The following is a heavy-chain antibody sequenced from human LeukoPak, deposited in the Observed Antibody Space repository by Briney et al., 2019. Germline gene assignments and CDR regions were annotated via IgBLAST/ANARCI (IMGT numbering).Heavy chain of an antibody. Sequence: GESLKISCKGSGYSFTSYWIGWVRHMPGKGLEWMGIIYPGDSDTRYSPSFQGQVTISADKSISTAYLQWSSLKASDTAMYYCARPIAAAGHYYYYGMDVWGQGTTVTVSS. CDR1: GYSFTSYW. CDR2: IYPGDSDT. J-gene: IGHJ6*02. D-gene: IGHD6-13*01. CDR3: ARPIAAAGHYYYYGMDV. V-gene: IGHV5-51*01.